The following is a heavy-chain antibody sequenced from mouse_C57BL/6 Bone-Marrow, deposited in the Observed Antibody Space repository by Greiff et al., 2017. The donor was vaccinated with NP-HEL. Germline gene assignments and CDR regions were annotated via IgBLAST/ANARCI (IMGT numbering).Heavy chain of an antibody. CDR3: ARRKSLYYFDY. V-gene: IGHV1-81*01. CDR1: GYTFTSYG. J-gene: IGHJ2*01. Sequence: QVQLQQSGAELARPGASVKLSCKASGYTFTSYGISWVKQRTGQGLEWIGEIYPRSGNTYYNEKFKGKATLTADKSSSTAYMELRSLTSEDSAVYFCARRKSLYYFDYWGQGTTLTVSS. CDR2: IYPRSGNT.